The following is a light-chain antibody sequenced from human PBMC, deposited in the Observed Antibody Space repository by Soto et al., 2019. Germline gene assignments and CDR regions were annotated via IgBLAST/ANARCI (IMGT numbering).Light chain of an antibody. Sequence: EIVLTESPGTLSLSPGEVATLSCRASQSVSSSYLAWYQRKTGQAPRLLIHGESTRAAGISDRLSGSGSGTDLTLTISRLEPEDFAVYYCQKYGSSLITCGQGTRLEIK. CDR1: QSVSSSY. J-gene: IGKJ5*01. CDR3: QKYGSSLIT. V-gene: IGKV3-20*01. CDR2: GES.